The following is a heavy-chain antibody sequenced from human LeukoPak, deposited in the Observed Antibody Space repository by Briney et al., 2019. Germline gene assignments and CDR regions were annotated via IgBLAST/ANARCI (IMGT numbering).Heavy chain of an antibody. CDR1: GFTFGGYA. CDR2: ISGGGGST. Sequence: GGSLRLSCAASGFTFGGYAMSWVRQAPGKGLEWVSAISGGGGSTYYADSVKGRFTISRDNSKNTLYLQMNSLRAEDTAVYYCAKTPPDYYDSSGYYGSFDYWGQGTLVTVSS. D-gene: IGHD3-22*01. CDR3: AKTPPDYYDSSGYYGSFDY. V-gene: IGHV3-23*01. J-gene: IGHJ4*02.